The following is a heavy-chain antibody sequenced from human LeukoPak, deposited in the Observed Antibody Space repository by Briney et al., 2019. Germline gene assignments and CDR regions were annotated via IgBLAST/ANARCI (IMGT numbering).Heavy chain of an antibody. CDR3: ARNGLEWLLREYYFDY. D-gene: IGHD3-3*01. V-gene: IGHV4-59*01. CDR1: GDSISSYY. J-gene: IGHJ4*02. CDR2: IYYSGTT. Sequence: SETLYLTCTVSGDSISSYYWTWIRQSPGKGLEWIGNIYYSGTTNYNPSLKSRVTISLDMSKNQFSLRLSSVTAADTAVYYCARNGLEWLLREYYFDYWGQGTLVTVSS.